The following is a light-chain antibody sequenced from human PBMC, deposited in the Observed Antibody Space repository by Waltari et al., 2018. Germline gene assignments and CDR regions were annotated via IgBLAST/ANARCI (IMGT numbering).Light chain of an antibody. V-gene: IGKV1-9*01. J-gene: IGKJ1*01. CDR2: ATS. CDR3: QQYYSYPWT. Sequence: DIQLTQSPSLLSASLGDRVTITCRASQGRSNYLAWYQQQPGKAPKLLISATSTLQSGVPSRFSGSGSGTEFTLIISCLQSEDFATYYCQQYYSYPWTFGQGTKVEI. CDR1: QGRSNY.